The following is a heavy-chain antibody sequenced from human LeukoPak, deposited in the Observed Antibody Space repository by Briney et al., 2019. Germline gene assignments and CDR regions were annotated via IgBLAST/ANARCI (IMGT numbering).Heavy chain of an antibody. CDR2: IYYSGST. V-gene: IGHV4-30-4*01. CDR1: GGSISSGDYY. D-gene: IGHD3-10*01. J-gene: IGHJ4*02. CDR3: ARDSRFGWADY. Sequence: PSETLSLTCTVSGGSISSGDYYWSWIRQPPGKGLEWIGYIYYSGSTYYNPSLKSRVTISVDTSKNQFSLKLSSVTAADTAVYYCARDSRFGWADYWGQGTLVTVSS.